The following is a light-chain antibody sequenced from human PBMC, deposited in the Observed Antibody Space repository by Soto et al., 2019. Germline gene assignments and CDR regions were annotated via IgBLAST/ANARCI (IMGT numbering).Light chain of an antibody. V-gene: IGKV1-39*01. CDR2: GAS. Sequence: DIQMTQSPSSLSASVGDRVTITCRASQSISRYSNWYQQKPGEAPRLLMYGASSLQSGVPSRFSGSGSGKDFTLTISSLQPEDFATYYCQQSYSTLRTFGQGTKVEIK. CDR3: QQSYSTLRT. CDR1: QSISRY. J-gene: IGKJ1*01.